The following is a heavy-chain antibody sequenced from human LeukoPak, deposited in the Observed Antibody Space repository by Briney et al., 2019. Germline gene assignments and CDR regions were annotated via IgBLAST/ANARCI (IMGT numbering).Heavy chain of an antibody. J-gene: IGHJ4*02. V-gene: IGHV1-2*02. CDR3: ARDLKGGYSYGAYYFDY. CDR1: VYTFTDYY. CDR2: INPNSGGT. Sequence: ASVKVSYKPSVYTFTDYYMYWVRQAPGQGLEWMGWINPNSGGTNYAQKFQGRVTMTRDTSISTAYMELSRLRSDDTAVYYCARDLKGGYSYGAYYFDYWGQGTLVTVSS. D-gene: IGHD5-18*01.